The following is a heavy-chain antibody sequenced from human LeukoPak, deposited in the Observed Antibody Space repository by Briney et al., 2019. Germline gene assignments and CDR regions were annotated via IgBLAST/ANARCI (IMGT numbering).Heavy chain of an antibody. J-gene: IGHJ4*02. CDR2: IGTAGDT. CDR3: ARGGRGMYDY. CDR1: GFAFSSYD. Sequence: GGSLRLSCAAAGFAFSSYDMHWVRQATGKGLEWVSAIGTAGDTYYPGSVKGRFTISRENAKNSLYLQMNSLRAGDTAVYYCARGGRGMYDYWGQGTLVTVSS. V-gene: IGHV3-13*01. D-gene: IGHD2-15*01.